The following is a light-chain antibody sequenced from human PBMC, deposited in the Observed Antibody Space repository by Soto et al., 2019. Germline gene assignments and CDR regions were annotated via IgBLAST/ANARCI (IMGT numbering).Light chain of an antibody. CDR3: QQYNNCPRT. V-gene: IGKV3-15*01. CDR1: QSVSSSY. Sequence: EIVMTHSPATLSVSPWEIVTLSCGASQSVSSSYLAWYQQKPGQAPRLLIYGASTRATGIPARFSGSGSGTEFTLTISSLQSEDFAVYYCQQYNNCPRTFGHGTKVDIK. CDR2: GAS. J-gene: IGKJ1*01.